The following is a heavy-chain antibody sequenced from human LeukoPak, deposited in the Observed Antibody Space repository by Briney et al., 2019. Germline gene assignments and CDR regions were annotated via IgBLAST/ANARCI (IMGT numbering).Heavy chain of an antibody. CDR2: ISAYNGNT. CDR3: ARDRGSGILHYYYGMDV. Sequence: ASAKVSCKASGYTFTSYGISWVRQAPGQGLEWMGWISAYNGNTNYAQKLQGRVTMTTDTSTSTAYMELRSLRSDDTAVCYCARDRGSGILHYYYGMDVWGQGTTVTVSS. CDR1: GYTFTSYG. D-gene: IGHD6-13*01. J-gene: IGHJ6*02. V-gene: IGHV1-18*01.